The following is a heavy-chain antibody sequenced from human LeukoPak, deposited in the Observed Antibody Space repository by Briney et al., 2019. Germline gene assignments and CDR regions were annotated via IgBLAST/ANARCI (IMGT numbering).Heavy chain of an antibody. CDR1: GGSLSSGSYY. CDR2: NYTSGST. D-gene: IGHD6-13*01. CDR3: ARGYIRYSSSWYTKDDAFDI. J-gene: IGHJ3*02. V-gene: IGHV4-61*02. Sequence: SETLSLTCTVSGGSLSSGSYYWSWIRQPAGKGLEWIGRNYTSGSTNYNPSLKSRVTISVDTSKNQFSLKLSSVTAADTAVYYCARGYIRYSSSWYTKDDAFDIWGQGTMVTVSS.